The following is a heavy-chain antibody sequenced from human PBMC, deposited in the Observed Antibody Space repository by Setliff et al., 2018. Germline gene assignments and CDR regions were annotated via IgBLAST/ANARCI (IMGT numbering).Heavy chain of an antibody. CDR1: GFTFRKYW. CDR2: INGDGTIT. D-gene: IGHD2-21*01. CDR3: ASIDSGENYYNTDV. J-gene: IGHJ6*04. Sequence: PGGSLRLSCGASGFTFRKYWMYWVRQVPGKGLVWVSRINGDGTITNYADSVKGRFTNSRDNAKSTLYLQMNSLRGEDTAVYFCASIDSGENYYNTDVWGKGTTVTVSS. V-gene: IGHV3-74*01.